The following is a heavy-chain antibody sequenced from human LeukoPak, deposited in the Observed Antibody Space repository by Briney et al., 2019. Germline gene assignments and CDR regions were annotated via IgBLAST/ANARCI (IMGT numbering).Heavy chain of an antibody. CDR2: ISANNNNT. V-gene: IGHV1-18*01. Sequence: GASVKVSCKASGYSFTTYGISWVRQAPGQGLEWMGWISANNNNTDNVQKLQGRVTMTTDTSTSTAYMELRSLRSDDTAVYYCARALCHTFDYWGQGTLVTVSS. D-gene: IGHD5-18*01. CDR1: GYSFTTYG. J-gene: IGHJ4*02. CDR3: ARALCHTFDY.